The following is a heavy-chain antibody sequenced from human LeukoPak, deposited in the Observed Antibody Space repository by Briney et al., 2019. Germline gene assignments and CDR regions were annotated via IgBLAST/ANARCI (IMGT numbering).Heavy chain of an antibody. CDR3: ARTGTGGYSYGYYFDY. J-gene: IGHJ4*02. D-gene: IGHD5-18*01. V-gene: IGHV4-59*01. Sequence: SEALSLTCTVSGGSISRYYWSWIRQPPGKGLEWMGYIYYSGSTNYNPSLKSRVTISVDTSKNQFSLKLSSVTAADTAVYYCARTGTGGYSYGYYFDYWGQGTLVTVSS. CDR2: IYYSGST. CDR1: GGSISRYY.